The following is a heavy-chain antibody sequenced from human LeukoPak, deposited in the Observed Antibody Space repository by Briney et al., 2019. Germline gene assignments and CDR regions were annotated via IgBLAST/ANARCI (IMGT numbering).Heavy chain of an antibody. CDR3: ARDRTYYNYGMDV. CDR1: GFNYSNNG. Sequence: GRSLRLSCAASGFNYSNNGMHGVRQAPGKSLEGVAVVWYDGSNKYYADSVKGRFTISRDNSKNTLYLQMNSLRAEDTAVYYCARDRTYYNYGMDVWGQGTTVTVSS. J-gene: IGHJ6*02. CDR2: VWYDGSNK. V-gene: IGHV3-33*01. D-gene: IGHD3/OR15-3a*01.